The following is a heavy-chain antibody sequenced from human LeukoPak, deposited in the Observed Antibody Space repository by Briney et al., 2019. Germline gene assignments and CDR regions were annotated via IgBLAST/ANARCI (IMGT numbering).Heavy chain of an antibody. CDR1: GVSFSGYY. D-gene: IGHD5-18*01. J-gene: IGHJ4*02. V-gene: IGHV4-34*01. CDR3: ARGAWYSYAPFDY. CDR2: INHSGST. Sequence: ASETLSLTCAVYGVSFSGYYWSWIRQPPGKGLEWIGEINHSGSTNYNPSLKSRVTISVDTSKNQFSLKLSSVTAADTAVYYCARGAWYSYAPFDYWGQGTLVTVSS.